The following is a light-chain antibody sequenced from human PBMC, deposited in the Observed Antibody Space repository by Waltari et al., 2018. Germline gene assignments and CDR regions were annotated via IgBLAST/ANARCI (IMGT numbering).Light chain of an antibody. CDR1: SSDVGNYKR. CDR3: SSYAGSSKGV. CDR2: AVS. Sequence: QSALTQPASVSGSPGQSITISCTGTSSDVGNYKRVSWYQQHAGKAPKLMIYAVSKRPSGVSDRFSVSKSGDMASLTISGLQPEDEAEYFCSSYAGSSKGVFGGGTKVTVL. J-gene: IGLJ2*01. V-gene: IGLV2-23*02.